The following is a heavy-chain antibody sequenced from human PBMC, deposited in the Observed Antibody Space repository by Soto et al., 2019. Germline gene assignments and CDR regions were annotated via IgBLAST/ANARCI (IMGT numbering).Heavy chain of an antibody. Sequence: VAGIWFDGSNEYYADSVKGRFTISRDNSKNMLYLQMSSLRDEVTAVYYCVRDYTFGTGTIYGHNWFDPWGQGTLVSVSS. J-gene: IGHJ5*02. D-gene: IGHD3-10*01. CDR2: IWFDGSNE. V-gene: IGHV3-33*01. CDR3: VRDYTFGTGTIYGHNWFDP.